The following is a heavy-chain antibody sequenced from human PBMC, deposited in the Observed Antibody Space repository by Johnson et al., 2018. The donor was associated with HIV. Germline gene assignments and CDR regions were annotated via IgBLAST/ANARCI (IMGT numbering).Heavy chain of an antibody. CDR1: GFTVSSNY. CDR3: ARACRDGYTCDAFDI. V-gene: IGHV3-53*01. Sequence: VQLVESGGGLIQPGGSLRLSCAASGFTVSSNYMSWVRKAPGKGLEWVSVIFSGGSTYYADSVNGRFTISRDNSKNTLYLQMNSLRAEDTALYYCARACRDGYTCDAFDIWGQGTMVTVSS. J-gene: IGHJ3*02. D-gene: IGHD5-24*01. CDR2: IFSGGST.